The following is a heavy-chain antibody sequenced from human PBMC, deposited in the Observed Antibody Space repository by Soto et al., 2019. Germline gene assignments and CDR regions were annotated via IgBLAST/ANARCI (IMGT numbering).Heavy chain of an antibody. CDR1: GGTFSSYT. CDR3: ASSLSPRSIDY. Sequence: SVKVSCKASGGTFSSYTISWVRQAPGQGLEWMGRIIPILGIANYAQKFQGRVTITADKSTSTAYMELSSLRSEDTAVYYCASSLSPRSIDYWGQGTLVTVSS. J-gene: IGHJ4*02. CDR2: IIPILGIA. V-gene: IGHV1-69*02. D-gene: IGHD6-13*01.